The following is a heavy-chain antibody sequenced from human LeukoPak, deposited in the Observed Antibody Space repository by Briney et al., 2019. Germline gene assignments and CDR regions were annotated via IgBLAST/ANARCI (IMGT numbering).Heavy chain of an antibody. CDR3: ARGNHYYDSSGYYVSANDY. J-gene: IGHJ4*02. D-gene: IGHD3-22*01. Sequence: SETLSLTCTVSGGSISSSYWSWIRQPPGKGLEWIGYIYYSGSPNYNPSLKSRVTISVDTSKNQFSLKLSSVTAADTAVYYCARGNHYYDSSGYYVSANDYWGQGTLVTVSS. V-gene: IGHV4-59*01. CDR1: GGSISSSY. CDR2: IYYSGSP.